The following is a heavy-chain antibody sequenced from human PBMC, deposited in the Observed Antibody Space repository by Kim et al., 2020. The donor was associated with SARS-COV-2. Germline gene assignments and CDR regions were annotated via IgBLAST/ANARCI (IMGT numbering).Heavy chain of an antibody. J-gene: IGHJ6*02. CDR2: IKQDGSEK. Sequence: GGSLRLSCAASGFTFSSYWMSWVRQAPGKGLEWVANIKQDGSEKYYVDSVKGRFTISRDNAKNSLYLQMNSLRAEDTAVYYCARGGWELTYYYYGMDVWGQGTTVTVSS. V-gene: IGHV3-7*03. D-gene: IGHD1-26*01. CDR3: ARGGWELTYYYYGMDV. CDR1: GFTFSSYW.